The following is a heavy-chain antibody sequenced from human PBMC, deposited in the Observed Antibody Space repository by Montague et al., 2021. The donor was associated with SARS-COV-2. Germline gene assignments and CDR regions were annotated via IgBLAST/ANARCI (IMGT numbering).Heavy chain of an antibody. CDR1: GDSISNYS. J-gene: IGHJ6*02. Sequence: SETLSLTCSVPGDSISNYSWSWIRQSPGKGLEWIGYIYYSGSTNYNPSLTSRVTISVDTSKNQVSLKLTSVTAADTAVYYYAGHLRVTTVTSHMYHYAMDVWGQGTTVTVSS. V-gene: IGHV4-59*08. CDR3: AGHLRVTTVTSHMYHYAMDV. CDR2: IYYSGST. D-gene: IGHD4-11*01.